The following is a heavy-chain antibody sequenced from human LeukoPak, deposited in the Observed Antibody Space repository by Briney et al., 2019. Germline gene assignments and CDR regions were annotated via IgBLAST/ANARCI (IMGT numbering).Heavy chain of an antibody. J-gene: IGHJ4*02. Sequence: SETPSLTCAVYGGSFSGYYWSWIRQPPGKGLEWIGEINHSGSTNYNPSLKSRVTISVDTSKNQFSLKLSSVTAADTAVYYCARRGVGATVYWGQGTLVTVSS. CDR1: GGSFSGYY. V-gene: IGHV4-34*01. D-gene: IGHD1-26*01. CDR3: ARRGVGATVY. CDR2: INHSGST.